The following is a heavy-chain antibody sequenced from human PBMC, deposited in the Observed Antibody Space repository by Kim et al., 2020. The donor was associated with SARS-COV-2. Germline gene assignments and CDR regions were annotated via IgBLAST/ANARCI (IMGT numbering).Heavy chain of an antibody. CDR1: GGTFSSYA. D-gene: IGHD3-22*01. V-gene: IGHV1-69*13. CDR2: IIPIFGTA. CDR3: ATYDSSGYSHDY. J-gene: IGHJ4*02. Sequence: SVKVSCKASGGTFSSYAISWVRQAPGQGLEWMGGIIPIFGTANYAQKFQGRVTITADESTSTAYMELSSLRSEDTAVYYCATYDSSGYSHDYWGQGTLVTVSS.